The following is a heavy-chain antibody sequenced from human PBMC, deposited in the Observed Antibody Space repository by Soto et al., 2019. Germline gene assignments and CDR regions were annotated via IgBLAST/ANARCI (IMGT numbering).Heavy chain of an antibody. V-gene: IGHV4-30-4*01. Sequence: SETLSLTCSVSGGSISSDDYYWTWILQPPGEGLEWIGYIYYTGRTSSTPSLESRVTISIDTSKNQFSLKLSSVRAAETAVYYCAREGSASPEYFDFWGPGTLVTVSS. D-gene: IGHD2-15*01. CDR1: GGSISSDDYY. J-gene: IGHJ4*02. CDR2: IYYTGRT. CDR3: AREGSASPEYFDF.